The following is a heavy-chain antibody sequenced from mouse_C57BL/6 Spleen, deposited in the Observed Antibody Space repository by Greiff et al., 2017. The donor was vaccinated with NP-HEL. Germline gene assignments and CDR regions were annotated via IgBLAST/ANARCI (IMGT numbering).Heavy chain of an antibody. CDR1: GYTFTSYG. CDR2: IYPRSGNT. CDR3: AREDDGYYGY. D-gene: IGHD2-3*01. Sequence: QVQLKESGAELARPGASVKLSCKASGYTFTSYGISWVKQRTGRGLEWIGEIYPRSGNTYYNEKFKGKATLTADKSSSTAYMELRSLTSEDSAVYFCAREDDGYYGYWGQGTTLTVSS. V-gene: IGHV1-81*01. J-gene: IGHJ2*01.